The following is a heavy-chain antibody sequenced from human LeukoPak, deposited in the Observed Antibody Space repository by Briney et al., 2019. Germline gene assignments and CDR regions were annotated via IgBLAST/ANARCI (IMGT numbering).Heavy chain of an antibody. D-gene: IGHD2-2*01. V-gene: IGHV3-9*01. CDR2: ISWNSGSI. Sequence: GGSLRLSCAASGFTFDDYAVHWVRQAPGKGLEWVSGISWNSGSIGYADSVKGRFTISRDNAKNSLYLQMNSLRAEDTALYYCAKASGDCSSTSCLDYWGQGTLVTVSS. J-gene: IGHJ4*02. CDR3: AKASGDCSSTSCLDY. CDR1: GFTFDDYA.